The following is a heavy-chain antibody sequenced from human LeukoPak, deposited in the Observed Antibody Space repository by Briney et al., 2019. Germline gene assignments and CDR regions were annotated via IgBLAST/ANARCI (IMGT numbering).Heavy chain of an antibody. CDR3: AKDSQQLVHPDAFDI. CDR2: ISGSGGST. J-gene: IGHJ3*02. D-gene: IGHD6-13*01. Sequence: GGSLRLSCAASGFTFSSYAMSWVRQAPGKGLEWVSAISGSGGSTYYADSVKGRFTISRDNSKNTLYLQMDSLRAEDTAVYYCAKDSQQLVHPDAFDIWGQGTMVTVSS. V-gene: IGHV3-23*01. CDR1: GFTFSSYA.